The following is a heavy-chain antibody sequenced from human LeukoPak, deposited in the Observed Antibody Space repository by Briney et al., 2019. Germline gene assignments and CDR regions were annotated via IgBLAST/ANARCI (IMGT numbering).Heavy chain of an antibody. V-gene: IGHV1-2*06. CDR1: GYTFTVYF. CDR3: AKIGSSHDFDY. D-gene: IGHD1-26*01. CDR2: INPNSGAT. J-gene: IGHJ4*02. Sequence: ASVKVSCKASGYTFTVYFIHWVRQAPGQGLEWMGRINPNSGATDYAQKFQGRVIMTRDTSISTAYMELSSLKSDDTAVYYCAKIGSSHDFDYWGQGTLITVSS.